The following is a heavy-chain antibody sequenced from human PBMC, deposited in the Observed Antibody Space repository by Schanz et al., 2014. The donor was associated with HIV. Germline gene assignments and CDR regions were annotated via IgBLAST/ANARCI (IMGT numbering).Heavy chain of an antibody. Sequence: VQLLESGGGLVQPGGFLRLSCAASRFTFSRYGMTWVRQAPGKGLEWVAVISYDGRNKYQAASVKGRFTISRDNSKNTLYLQMTTLRTEDTAVYYCAKPEYDSRGNSQSHFDSWGQGTLVTVSS. CDR2: ISYDGRNK. V-gene: IGHV3-30*18. D-gene: IGHD3-22*01. CDR1: RFTFSRYG. J-gene: IGHJ4*02. CDR3: AKPEYDSRGNSQSHFDS.